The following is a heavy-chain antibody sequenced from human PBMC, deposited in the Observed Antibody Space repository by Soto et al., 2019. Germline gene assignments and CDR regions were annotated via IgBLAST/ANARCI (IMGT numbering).Heavy chain of an antibody. CDR2: ISSSSSYI. D-gene: IGHD3-10*01. V-gene: IGHV3-21*05. CDR3: ARDTYYYGSGSYGP. CDR1: GFTFSSYS. J-gene: IGHJ5*02. Sequence: PGGSLRLSCAASGFTFSSYSMNSVRQAPGKGLEWVSYISSSSSYIYYADSVKGRFTISRDNAKNSLYLQMNSLRAEDTAVYYCARDTYYYGSGSYGPWGQGTLVPSPQ.